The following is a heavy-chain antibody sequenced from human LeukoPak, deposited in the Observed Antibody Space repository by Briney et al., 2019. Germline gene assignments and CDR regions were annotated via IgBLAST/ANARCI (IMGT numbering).Heavy chain of an antibody. CDR1: GITLSNYG. Sequence: GGSLRLSCAVSGITLSNYGMSWVRQAPGKGLEWVAGISDSGSRTNYADSVKGRFTISTDHPKNTLYLQMNSLRAEDTAVYFCAKRGVVIRVILVGFHKEAYYFDSWGQGALVTVSS. CDR3: AKRGVVIRVILVGFHKEAYYFDS. CDR2: ISDSGSRT. J-gene: IGHJ4*02. V-gene: IGHV3-23*01. D-gene: IGHD3-22*01.